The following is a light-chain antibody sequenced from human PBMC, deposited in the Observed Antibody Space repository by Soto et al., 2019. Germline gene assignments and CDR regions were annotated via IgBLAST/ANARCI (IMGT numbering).Light chain of an antibody. V-gene: IGLV1-40*01. Sequence: QSVLTQPPSVSGAPGQRVTISCTGSSCNIGAGYDVHWYQQLPGTAPKLLIYGNYNRPSGVPDRFSGSKSGTSASLAITGLQAEDEADYYCQSYDSSLSGHVVFGGGTKLTVL. J-gene: IGLJ2*01. CDR2: GNY. CDR1: SCNIGAGYD. CDR3: QSYDSSLSGHVV.